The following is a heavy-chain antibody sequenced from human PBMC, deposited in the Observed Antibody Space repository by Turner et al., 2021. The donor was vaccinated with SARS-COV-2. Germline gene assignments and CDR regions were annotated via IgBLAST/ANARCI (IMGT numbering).Heavy chain of an antibody. CDR3: ARGATLQYYFDY. CDR1: GRSFSGYY. V-gene: IGHV4-34*01. CDR2: INHSGST. D-gene: IGHD4-4*01. Sequence: QVQLQQWGAGLLKPSETLSLTCAVYGRSFSGYYWTWIRQPPGKGLEWIGEINHSGSTNYNPSLKSRVTISVDTSKNQFSLKLSSVTAADTAVYYCARGATLQYYFDYWGQGTLVTVSS. J-gene: IGHJ4*02.